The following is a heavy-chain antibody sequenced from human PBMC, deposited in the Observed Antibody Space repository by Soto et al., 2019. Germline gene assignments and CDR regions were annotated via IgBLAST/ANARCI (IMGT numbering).Heavy chain of an antibody. CDR3: AREGNLGRWLQPLDF. CDR2: IHYNGNT. D-gene: IGHD5-12*01. V-gene: IGHV4-59*01. J-gene: IGHJ4*02. Sequence: QVQLQVSGPGLVKPSETLSLTCTVSGDSISAYSWSWVRQPPGKGLEWIGNIHYNGNTKYSPSLKSRVTMSVYTSKNHFSLRLISVTAADTALYFCAREGNLGRWLQPLDFWGQGTLVTVSS. CDR1: GDSISAYS.